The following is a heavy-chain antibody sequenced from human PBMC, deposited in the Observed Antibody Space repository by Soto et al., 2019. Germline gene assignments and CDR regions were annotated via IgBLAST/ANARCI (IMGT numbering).Heavy chain of an antibody. CDR3: ARGTDHYGSVSPFDY. Sequence: EVHLDESGGGLVQPGGSLRLSCVASGFTFSDYCMSWVRQVPGRGPEWLANIKHDGNEKYYVDFVKGRFTISRDNAKNSLFLQMNSLMVEDTAVYYCARGTDHYGSVSPFDYWGQGTLVTVSS. CDR2: IKHDGNEK. V-gene: IGHV3-7*04. J-gene: IGHJ4*02. D-gene: IGHD3-10*01. CDR1: GFTFSDYC.